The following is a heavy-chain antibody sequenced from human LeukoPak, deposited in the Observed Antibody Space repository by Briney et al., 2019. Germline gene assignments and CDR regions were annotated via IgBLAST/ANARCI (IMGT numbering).Heavy chain of an antibody. CDR2: FDPEDGET. V-gene: IGHV1-24*01. CDR1: GYTLTELS. D-gene: IGHD3-22*01. Sequence: ASVKVSCKVSGYTLTELSMHWVRQAPGKGLEWMGGFDPEDGETIYAQKFQGRVTMTEDTSTDTAYMELSSLRFEDTAVYYCATRIAYYDSSGYSLRYWGQGTLVTVSS. CDR3: ATRIAYYDSSGYSLRY. J-gene: IGHJ4*02.